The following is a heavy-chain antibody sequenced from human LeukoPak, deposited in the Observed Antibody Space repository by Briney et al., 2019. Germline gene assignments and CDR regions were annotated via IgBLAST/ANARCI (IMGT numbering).Heavy chain of an antibody. CDR3: ARCAYYDFWSGQQYYFDY. J-gene: IGHJ4*02. V-gene: IGHV1-2*02. CDR1: GYTFTGYY. CDR2: INPNSGGT. D-gene: IGHD3-3*01. Sequence: EASVKVSCKASGYTFTGYYMHWVRQAPGQGLEWMGWINPNSGGTNYAQKFQGRVTMTRDTSISTACMELSRLRSDDTAVYYCARCAYYDFWSGQQYYFDYWGQGTLVTVSS.